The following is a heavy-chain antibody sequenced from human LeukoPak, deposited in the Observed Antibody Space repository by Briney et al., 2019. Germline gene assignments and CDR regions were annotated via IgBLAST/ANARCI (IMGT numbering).Heavy chain of an antibody. CDR2: IYYSGST. CDR3: ARGASSVQLWLRDDAFDI. CDR1: GGSFSGYY. D-gene: IGHD5-18*01. V-gene: IGHV4-34*01. J-gene: IGHJ3*02. Sequence: SETLSLTCAVYGGSFSGYYWSWIRQPPGKGLEWIGSIYYSGSTYYNPSLKSRVTISVDTSKNQFSLKLSSVTAADTAVYYCARGASSVQLWLRDDAFDIWGQGTMVTVSS.